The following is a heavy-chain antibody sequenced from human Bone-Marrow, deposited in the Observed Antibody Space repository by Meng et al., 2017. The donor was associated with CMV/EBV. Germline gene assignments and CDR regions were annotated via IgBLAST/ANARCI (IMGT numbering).Heavy chain of an antibody. J-gene: IGHJ3*02. Sequence: GESLKISCAASGFTFSSYSMNWVRQAPGKGLEWISYISSSSKSIYYADSMKGRFTISRDNAKNSLYLQMNSLRAEDTAVYYCARAPPYYYDSSGYYFTGDAFDIWGQGTMVTVSS. D-gene: IGHD3-22*01. CDR3: ARAPPYYYDSSGYYFTGDAFDI. CDR1: GFTFSSYS. CDR2: ISSSSKSI. V-gene: IGHV3-48*04.